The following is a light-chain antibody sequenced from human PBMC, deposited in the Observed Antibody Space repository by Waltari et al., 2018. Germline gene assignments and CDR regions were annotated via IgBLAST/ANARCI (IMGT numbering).Light chain of an antibody. CDR3: SSYTSRGVV. CDR1: GSDVGGYDY. CDR2: DVY. V-gene: IGLV2-14*01. Sequence: QSALTQPASVSGSPGQAIIISCTGTGSDVGGYDYVSWYQQYPGKAPRLIIYDVYNWPSVVSNRFSRSKADTTASLTIAGLQAEDESDYYCSSYTSRGVVFGGGTKLTVL. J-gene: IGLJ2*01.